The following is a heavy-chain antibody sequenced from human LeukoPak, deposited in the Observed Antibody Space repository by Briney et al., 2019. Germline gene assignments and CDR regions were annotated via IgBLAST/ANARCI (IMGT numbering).Heavy chain of an antibody. CDR3: AYCSSTSCVWDAFDI. Sequence: SVKVSCKASGGTFSSYAISWVRQAPGQGLEWMGGIIPIFGTANYAHKFQGRVTITADESTSTAYMELSSLRSEDTAVYYCAYCSSTSCVWDAFDILGQGTMVTVSS. CDR1: GGTFSSYA. V-gene: IGHV1-69*01. J-gene: IGHJ3*02. D-gene: IGHD2-2*01. CDR2: IIPIFGTA.